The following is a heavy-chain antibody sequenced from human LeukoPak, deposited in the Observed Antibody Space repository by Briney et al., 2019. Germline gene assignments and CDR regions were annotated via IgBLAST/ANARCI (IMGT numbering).Heavy chain of an antibody. CDR2: IYYSGST. CDR1: GGSISSYY. V-gene: IGHV4-59*01. CDR3: ARGHMVRGVSPFDY. Sequence: KPSETLSLTCTVSGGSISSYYWSWIRQPPGKGLEWMGYIYYSGSTNYNPSLKSRVTISVDTSKNQFSLKLSSVTAEDTAVYYCARGHMVRGVSPFDYWGQGTLVTVSS. J-gene: IGHJ4*02. D-gene: IGHD3-10*01.